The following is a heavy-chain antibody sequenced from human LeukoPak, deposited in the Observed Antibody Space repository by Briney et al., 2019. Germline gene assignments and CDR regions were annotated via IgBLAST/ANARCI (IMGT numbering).Heavy chain of an antibody. J-gene: IGHJ4*02. CDR1: GYTFTSYD. V-gene: IGHV1-8*02. D-gene: IGHD5-12*01. CDR2: MNPNSGNT. Sequence: ASVKVSCKASGYTFTSYDINWVRQATGQGLEWMGWMNPNSGNTGYAQKFQGRVTMTWDTSISTAYMELSSLTSEDTAVYYCARNIVATTNYASWGQGTLVTVSS. CDR3: ARNIVATTNYAS.